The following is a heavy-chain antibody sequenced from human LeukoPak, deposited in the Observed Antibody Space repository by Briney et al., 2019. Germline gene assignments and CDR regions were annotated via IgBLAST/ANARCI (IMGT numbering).Heavy chain of an antibody. CDR1: GDSVSSNSAA. Sequence: SQTLSLTCVISGDSVSSNSAAWNWIRQSPSRGLKWLGRTYYRSKWYSDFAEYVKGRITINPDTSKNQFSLQLISATPEDTAVYYCARGQTGSGRIFDYWGQGTLVTVSS. CDR2: TYYRSKWYS. V-gene: IGHV6-1*01. CDR3: ARGQTGSGRIFDY. J-gene: IGHJ4*02. D-gene: IGHD2-15*01.